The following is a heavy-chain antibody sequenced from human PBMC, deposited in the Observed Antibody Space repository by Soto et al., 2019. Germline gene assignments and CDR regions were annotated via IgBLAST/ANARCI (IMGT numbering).Heavy chain of an antibody. CDR1: GGSISSYY. V-gene: IGHV4-59*01. CDR2: IYYSGST. Sequence: SETLSLTCTVSGGSISSYYWSWIRQPPGKGLEWIGYIYYSGSTNYNPSLKSRVTISVDTSKNQFSLKLSSVTAADTAVYYCARDSFGELLYYDYWGQGTLVTVSS. CDR3: ARDSFGELLYYDY. D-gene: IGHD3-10*01. J-gene: IGHJ4*02.